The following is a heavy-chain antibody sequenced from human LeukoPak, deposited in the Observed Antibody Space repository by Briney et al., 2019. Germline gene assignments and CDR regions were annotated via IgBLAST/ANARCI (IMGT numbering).Heavy chain of an antibody. J-gene: IGHJ4*02. CDR3: AKDRNSGTYCDY. CDR2: ISGSGDST. Sequence: GGSLRLSCAASGFTFSSYAMSWVRQAPGKGLEWVSAISGSGDSTYYADSVKGRFTISRDNSKNTLYLQMNSLRAEDTAVYYCAKDRNSGTYCDYWGQGTLVTVSS. V-gene: IGHV3-23*01. D-gene: IGHD1-26*01. CDR1: GFTFSSYA.